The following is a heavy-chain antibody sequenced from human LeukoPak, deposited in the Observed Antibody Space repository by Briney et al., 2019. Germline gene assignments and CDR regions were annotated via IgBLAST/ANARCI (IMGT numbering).Heavy chain of an antibody. V-gene: IGHV4-39*01. D-gene: IGHD6-13*01. CDR1: GGSISSSSYY. CDR2: IYYSGST. J-gene: IGHJ4*02. Sequence: SETLSLTCTVSGGSISSSSYYWGWIRQPPGQGLEWIGSIYYSGSTSYNPSLKSRVTISVDTSKNQFSLKLSSVTAADTAVYYCARSGIAAAGQDFDYWGQGTLVTVSS. CDR3: ARSGIAAAGQDFDY.